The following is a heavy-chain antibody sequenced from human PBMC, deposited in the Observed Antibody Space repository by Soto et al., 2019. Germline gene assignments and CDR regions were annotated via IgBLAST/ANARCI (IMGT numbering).Heavy chain of an antibody. V-gene: IGHV3-33*08. CDR2: MHTGGNEK. CDR3: ARDADTTGHYSHFDR. D-gene: IGHD3-9*01. CDR1: GFTFSYYG. Sequence: QVQLVESGGGVVQPGGSLRLSCAASGFTFSYYGFHWVRQAPGKGLEWVAVMHTGGNEKYYVDSVKGRFTVSRDDSRKMGYLEMSGLRAEDTAEYFCARDADTTGHYSHFDRWGRGALVAVS. J-gene: IGHJ4*02.